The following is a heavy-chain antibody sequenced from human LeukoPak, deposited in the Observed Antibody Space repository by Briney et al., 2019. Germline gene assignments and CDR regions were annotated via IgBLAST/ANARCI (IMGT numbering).Heavy chain of an antibody. CDR1: GFTFSSYA. Sequence: GGSLRLSCAASGFTFSSYAMTWVRQAPGKGLEWLSSITGSGASTYCADSVKGRFTVSRDNSKNSVYLQMNSLRVEDTAEYYCAKDGQSWLQEYYYDYWGQGTLVTVSS. D-gene: IGHD3-10*01. CDR3: AKDGQSWLQEYYYDY. CDR2: ITGSGAST. V-gene: IGHV3-23*01. J-gene: IGHJ4*02.